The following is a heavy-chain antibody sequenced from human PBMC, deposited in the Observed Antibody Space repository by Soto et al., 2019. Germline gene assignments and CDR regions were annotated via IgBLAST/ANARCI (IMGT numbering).Heavy chain of an antibody. CDR3: ERDLRHGMDV. Sequence: SETLSLTWAVSGYSISSGYYWCLIRQPPGKGLEWIGSIYHSGSTYYNPSLKSRVTISVDTSKNQFSLKLSSVTAADTAVYYCERDLRHGMDVWGQGTTVTVSS. CDR2: IYHSGST. J-gene: IGHJ6*02. V-gene: IGHV4-38-2*02. CDR1: GYSISSGYY.